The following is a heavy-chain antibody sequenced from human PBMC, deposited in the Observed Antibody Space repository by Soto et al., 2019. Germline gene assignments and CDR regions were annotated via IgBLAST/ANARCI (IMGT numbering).Heavy chain of an antibody. V-gene: IGHV3-30-3*01. CDR3: ARELDIWFGENPNQIKLYYYYGMDV. J-gene: IGHJ6*02. Sequence: SLRLSCAASGFTFSSYAMHWVRQAPGKGLEWVAVISYDGSNKYYADSVKGLFTISRDNSKNTLYLQMNSLRAEDTAVYYCARELDIWFGENPNQIKLYYYYGMDVWGQGTTVTVSS. CDR1: GFTFSSYA. CDR2: ISYDGSNK. D-gene: IGHD3-10*01.